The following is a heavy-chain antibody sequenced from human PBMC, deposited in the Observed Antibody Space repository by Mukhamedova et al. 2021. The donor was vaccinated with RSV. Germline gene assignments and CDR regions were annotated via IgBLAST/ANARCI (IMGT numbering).Heavy chain of an antibody. Sequence: VRQAPGKGLVWVSRINSDGSSTSYADSVKGRFTISRDNAKNTLYLQMNSLRAEDTAVYYCAHSSGWYSFDYWGQGTLVTGSS. J-gene: IGHJ4*02. D-gene: IGHD6-19*01. CDR3: AHSSGWYSFDY. CDR2: INSDGSST. V-gene: IGHV3-74*01.